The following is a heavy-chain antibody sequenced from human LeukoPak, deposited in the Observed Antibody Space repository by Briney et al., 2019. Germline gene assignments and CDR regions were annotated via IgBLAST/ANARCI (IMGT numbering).Heavy chain of an antibody. CDR1: GFTFGGFW. Sequence: PGGSLRLSCAASGFTFGGFWMSWVRQAPGKGLQWVANINQDGSEKYYVGSVEGRFTISRDNAKNSLYLQMNTLRAEDTAVYYCVSLTWNNGENWFDPWGQGTLVTVSS. V-gene: IGHV3-7*01. CDR3: VSLTWNNGENWFDP. J-gene: IGHJ5*02. CDR2: INQDGSEK. D-gene: IGHD1/OR15-1a*01.